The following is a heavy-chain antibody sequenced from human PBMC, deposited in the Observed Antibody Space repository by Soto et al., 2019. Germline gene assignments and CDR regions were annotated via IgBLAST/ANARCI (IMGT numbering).Heavy chain of an antibody. J-gene: IGHJ4*02. CDR3: AREVEYCNGICWQGLDY. Sequence: QVQLVESGGGVVQPGRSLRLSCAASGFTFSSYAMHWVRQAPGKGLEWVAVISYDGSNKFYADSVKGRFTISRDNSRSTLYLQMNSLTPEDTAVYYRAREVEYCNGICWQGLDYWGQGTLVTVSS. CDR2: ISYDGSNK. V-gene: IGHV3-30-3*01. CDR1: GFTFSSYA. D-gene: IGHD2-15*01.